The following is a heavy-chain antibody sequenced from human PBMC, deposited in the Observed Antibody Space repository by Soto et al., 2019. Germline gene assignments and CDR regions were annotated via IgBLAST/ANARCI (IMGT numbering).Heavy chain of an antibody. CDR3: ARDRDDYGSGNYYNRIDF. D-gene: IGHD3-10*01. J-gene: IGHJ4*02. V-gene: IGHV1-69*01. Sequence: QVQLVQSGAEVKKPGSSVKVSCKASGGIFSTYAISWLRQAPGQGLEWMGGIIPIFGTPNYAQRFQGRVTITADESTSTAYMELSRLRSDDTAVYYCARDRDDYGSGNYYNRIDFWGQGTLLTVSS. CDR1: GGIFSTYA. CDR2: IIPIFGTP.